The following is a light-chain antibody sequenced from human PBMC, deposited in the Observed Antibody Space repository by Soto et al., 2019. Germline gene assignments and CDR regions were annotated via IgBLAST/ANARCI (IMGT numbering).Light chain of an antibody. V-gene: IGKV1-6*01. CDR3: LQDYDHPRT. Sequence: AIQMTQSPSSLSASVGDRVTITCRASQDIRAELGWYQQKPGEAPKLLVYGTSTLQTGVPSRFSGSGSGADFTLTISSLQPEDFATYYCLQDYDHPRTFGQGTKVDIK. CDR1: QDIRAE. J-gene: IGKJ1*01. CDR2: GTS.